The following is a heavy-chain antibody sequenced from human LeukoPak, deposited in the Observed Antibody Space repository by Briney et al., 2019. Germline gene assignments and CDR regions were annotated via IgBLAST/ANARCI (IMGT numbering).Heavy chain of an antibody. V-gene: IGHV3-30*03. CDR3: ARDAYAQIRYSSSWYRPPPRARAFDI. Sequence: GGSLRLSCAASGFTFRSYGMHWVRQAPGKGLEWVAVISYDGSNKYYADSVKGRFTISRDNSKNTLYLQMNSLRAEDTAVYYCARDAYAQIRYSSSWYRPPPRARAFDIWGQGTMVTVSS. CDR1: GFTFRSYG. CDR2: ISYDGSNK. D-gene: IGHD6-13*01. J-gene: IGHJ3*02.